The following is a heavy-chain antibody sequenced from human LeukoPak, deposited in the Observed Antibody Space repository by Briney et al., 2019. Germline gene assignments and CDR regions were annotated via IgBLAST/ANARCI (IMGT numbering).Heavy chain of an antibody. V-gene: IGHV1-69*05. Sequence: SVKVSCKASGRTFSSYAISWVRQAPGQGLEWMGRIIPIFGTANYAQKFQGRVTVTTDESTSTAYMELSSLRSEDTAVYYCARGITIFGVVDYFDYWGQGTLVTVSS. J-gene: IGHJ4*02. CDR1: GRTFSSYA. CDR3: ARGITIFGVVDYFDY. CDR2: IIPIFGTA. D-gene: IGHD3-3*01.